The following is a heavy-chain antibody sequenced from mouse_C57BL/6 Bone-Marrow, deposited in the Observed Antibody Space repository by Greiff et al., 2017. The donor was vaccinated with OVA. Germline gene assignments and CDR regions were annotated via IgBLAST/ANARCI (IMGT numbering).Heavy chain of an antibody. CDR3: ATRDYDEDWFAY. CDR2: ISSGGSYT. V-gene: IGHV5-6*01. CDR1: GFTFSSYG. D-gene: IGHD2-4*01. Sequence: EVKLMESGGDLVKPGGSLKLSCAASGFTFSSYGMSWVRQTPDKRLEWVATISSGGSYTYYPDSVKGRFTISRDTAKNTLYLQMSSLKAEDTAMYYCATRDYDEDWFAYWGQGTLVTVSA. J-gene: IGHJ3*01.